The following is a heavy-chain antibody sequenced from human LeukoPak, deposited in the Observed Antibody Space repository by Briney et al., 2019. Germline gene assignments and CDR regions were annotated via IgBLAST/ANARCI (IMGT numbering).Heavy chain of an antibody. J-gene: IGHJ3*02. V-gene: IGHV3-48*03. CDR3: ARQWELATFSEDFPGPAFDI. CDR2: ISSTATTK. Sequence: GGSLRLSCAASRFSFNTVEMNWVRRAPGKGLEWVSYISSTATTKYYADSVKGRFTISRDNAKKALYLQMNSLRAEDTAVYYCARQWELATFSEDFPGPAFDIWGQGTVVTVSS. D-gene: IGHD5-24*01. CDR1: RFSFNTVE.